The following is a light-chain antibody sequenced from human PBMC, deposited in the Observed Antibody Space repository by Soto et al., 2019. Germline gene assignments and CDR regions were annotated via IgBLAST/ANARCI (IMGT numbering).Light chain of an antibody. V-gene: IGLV1-44*01. J-gene: IGLJ2*01. CDR2: NNS. Sequence: QSVLIQPPSASGTPGQRVTISCSGISSNIGSNTVNWYQQLPGTAPKLLIYNNSQRPSGVPDRFSGSKSGTSASLAISGLQSEDVADYYCAAWDDSPNGPVFGGGTKLTVL. CDR3: AAWDDSPNGPV. CDR1: SSNIGSNT.